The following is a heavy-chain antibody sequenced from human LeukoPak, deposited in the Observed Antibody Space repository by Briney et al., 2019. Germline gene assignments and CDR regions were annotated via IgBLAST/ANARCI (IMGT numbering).Heavy chain of an antibody. D-gene: IGHD3-22*01. J-gene: IGHJ4*02. CDR1: GFTFSSYA. CDR2: ISYDGSNK. Sequence: GGSLRLSCAASGFTFSSYAMHWVRQAPGKGLEWVAVISYDGSNKYYADSVKGRFTISRDNAKNSLYLQMNSLRAEDTAVYYCAREIAVVAGGGFDYWGQGTLVTVSS. CDR3: AREIAVVAGGGFDY. V-gene: IGHV3-30*04.